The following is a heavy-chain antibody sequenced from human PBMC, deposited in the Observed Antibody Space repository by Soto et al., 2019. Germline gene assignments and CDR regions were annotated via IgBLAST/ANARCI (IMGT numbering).Heavy chain of an antibody. Sequence: GSLRLSCAASGFTFSSYAMSWVRQAPGKGLEWVSAISGSGGSTYYADSVKGRFTISRDNSKNTLYLQMNSLRAEDTAVYYCANPPGPRIAVASITDYWGQGTLVTVSS. CDR3: ANPPGPRIAVASITDY. CDR2: ISGSGGST. D-gene: IGHD6-19*01. V-gene: IGHV3-23*01. J-gene: IGHJ4*02. CDR1: GFTFSSYA.